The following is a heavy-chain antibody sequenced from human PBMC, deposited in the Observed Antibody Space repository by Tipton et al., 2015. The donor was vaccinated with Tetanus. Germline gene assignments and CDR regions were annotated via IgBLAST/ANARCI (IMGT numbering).Heavy chain of an antibody. J-gene: IGHJ4*02. Sequence: TLSLTCTIYGGTLSGYYCSWIRQPPGRGLEWIGEIHPSGSTNYNPSLTSRVTLSQDTSKSQFSLKLSSVTPEDTAVYYCARYSSGWYIDYWGQGTLVTVSS. CDR2: IHPSGST. CDR3: ARYSSGWYIDY. D-gene: IGHD6-19*01. V-gene: IGHV4-34*08. CDR1: GGTLSGYY.